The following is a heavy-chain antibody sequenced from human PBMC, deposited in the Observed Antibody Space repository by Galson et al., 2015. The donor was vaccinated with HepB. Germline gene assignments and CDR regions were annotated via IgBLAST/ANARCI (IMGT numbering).Heavy chain of an antibody. CDR1: GFTFSSYW. D-gene: IGHD3-9*01. J-gene: IGHJ4*02. CDR2: IKQDGSEK. Sequence: SLRLSCAASGFTFSSYWMSWVRQAPGKGLEWVANIKQDGSEKYYVDSVKGRFTISRDNAKNSLYLQMNSLRAEDTAVYYCARGPLLYYDILTGYYNFDYWGQGTLVTVSS. CDR3: ARGPLLYYDILTGYYNFDY. V-gene: IGHV3-7*03.